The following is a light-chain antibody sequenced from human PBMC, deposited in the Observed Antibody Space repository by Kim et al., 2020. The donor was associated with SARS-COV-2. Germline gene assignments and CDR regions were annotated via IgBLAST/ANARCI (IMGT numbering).Light chain of an antibody. Sequence: GQRVTSSCSGSSSNIGSNYVYWYQQLPGTAPKLLIYRNNQRPSGVPDRFSGSKSGTSASLAISGLRSEDEADYYCAAWDDSLSGRVFGGGTKLTVL. CDR2: RNN. J-gene: IGLJ3*02. V-gene: IGLV1-47*01. CDR1: SSNIGSNY. CDR3: AAWDDSLSGRV.